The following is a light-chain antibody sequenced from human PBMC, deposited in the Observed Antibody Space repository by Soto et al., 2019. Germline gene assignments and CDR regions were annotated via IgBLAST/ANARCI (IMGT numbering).Light chain of an antibody. V-gene: IGLV2-8*01. CDR2: EVN. CDR1: SNDVGGYNY. J-gene: IGLJ1*01. CDR3: TSYAGSNKLGV. Sequence: QSALTQPPSASGSPGQSVTISCTGTSNDVGGYNYVSWYQQHPGKAPKLMIYEVNKRPSGVPDRSSGSKSGNTASLTVSGLQAEDEADYYCTSYAGSNKLGVFGTGTKVTVL.